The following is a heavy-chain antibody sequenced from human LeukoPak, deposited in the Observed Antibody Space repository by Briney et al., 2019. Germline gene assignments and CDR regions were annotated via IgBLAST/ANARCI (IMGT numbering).Heavy chain of an antibody. D-gene: IGHD1-26*01. CDR3: ARDLMVGARWGAFDI. J-gene: IGHJ3*02. Sequence: ASVKVSCKASGYTFTSYGISWVRQAPGQGLEWMGWISAYNGNTNYAQKLQGRVTMTTDTSTSTAYMELRSLRSDDTAVYYCARDLMVGARWGAFDIWGQGTMVTVSS. CDR2: ISAYNGNT. CDR1: GYTFTSYG. V-gene: IGHV1-18*01.